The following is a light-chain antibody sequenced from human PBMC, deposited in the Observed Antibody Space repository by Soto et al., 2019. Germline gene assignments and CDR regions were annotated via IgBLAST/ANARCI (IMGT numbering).Light chain of an antibody. CDR3: QQANSFPLT. Sequence: DIQMTQSPSSVSASVGDRVTITCRASQGISSWLDWYQQKPGKAPKLLIYAASSLQSGVPSRFSGSGSGTDCTLTISSLQPEDFATYSCQQANSFPLTFGGGTKVEIK. CDR2: AAS. CDR1: QGISSW. V-gene: IGKV1D-12*01. J-gene: IGKJ4*01.